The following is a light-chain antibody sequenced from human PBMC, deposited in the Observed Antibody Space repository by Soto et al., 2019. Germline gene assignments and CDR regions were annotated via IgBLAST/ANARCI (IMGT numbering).Light chain of an antibody. V-gene: IGKV3-20*01. CDR3: QQYGSSPPLT. J-gene: IGKJ4*01. CDR2: GAS. Sequence: EIVLTQSPGTLSLSPGERATLSCRASQSVSSSYVAWYQQKPGQPPRLLIYGASSRATGIPDRFSGSGSGTDFTLTISRLEPEDFAVYYCQQYGSSPPLTFGGGTKVEIK. CDR1: QSVSSSY.